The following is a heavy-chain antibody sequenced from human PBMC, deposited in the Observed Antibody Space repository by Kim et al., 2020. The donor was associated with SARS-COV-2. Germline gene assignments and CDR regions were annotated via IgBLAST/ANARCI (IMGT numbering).Heavy chain of an antibody. CDR3: ARDREDYYGMDV. CDR1: GVSISSYY. CDR2: IYYSGST. D-gene: IGHD1-26*01. J-gene: IGHJ6*02. V-gene: IGHV4-59*01. Sequence: SETLSLTCTVSGVSISSYYWSWIRQPPGKGLEWIGYIYYSGSTNYNPSLKSRVTISVDTSKNQFSLKLSSVTAADTAVYYCARDREDYYGMDVWGQGTTVTVSS.